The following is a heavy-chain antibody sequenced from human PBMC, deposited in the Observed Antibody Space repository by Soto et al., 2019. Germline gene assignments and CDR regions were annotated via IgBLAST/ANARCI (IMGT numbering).Heavy chain of an antibody. J-gene: IGHJ4*02. CDR3: ARSYYDSSGYYFSAFGY. V-gene: IGHV4-59*01. D-gene: IGHD3-22*01. CDR1: GGSISSYY. Sequence: SETLSLTCTVSGGSISSYYWSWIRQPPGKGLEWIGYIYYSGSTNYNPSLKSRVTISVDTSKNQFSLKLSSVTAADTAVYYCARSYYDSSGYYFSAFGYWGQGTLVTVSS. CDR2: IYYSGST.